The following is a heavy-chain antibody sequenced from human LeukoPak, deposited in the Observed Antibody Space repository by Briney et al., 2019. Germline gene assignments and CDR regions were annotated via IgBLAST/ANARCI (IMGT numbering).Heavy chain of an antibody. V-gene: IGHV3-NL1*01. CDR2: IYSGGST. CDR3: AKPAYAGYYYYMDV. Sequence: PGGSLRLPCAASGFTFSSYGMHWVRQAPGKGLEWVSLIYSGGSTYYADSVKGRFTISRDNSKNTLYLQMNSLRVEDTAVYYCAKPAYAGYYYYMDVWGKGTTVTVSS. J-gene: IGHJ6*03. CDR1: GFTFSSYG. D-gene: IGHD3-16*01.